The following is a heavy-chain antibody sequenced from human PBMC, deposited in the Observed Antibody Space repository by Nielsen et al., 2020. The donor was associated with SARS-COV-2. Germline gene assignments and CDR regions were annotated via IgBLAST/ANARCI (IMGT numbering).Heavy chain of an antibody. CDR3: ARVSSGKYGSGNYMDV. CDR1: GFTFSTYA. Sequence: GESLKISCTASGFTFSTYAMSWVRQAPGKGLEWLSIISASSGTIYYADSVKGRFTISRDNSKNTLYLQMNSLRAEDTAVYYCARVSSGKYGSGNYMDVWGKGTTVTVSS. D-gene: IGHD3-10*01. J-gene: IGHJ6*03. V-gene: IGHV3-23*01. CDR2: ISASSGTI.